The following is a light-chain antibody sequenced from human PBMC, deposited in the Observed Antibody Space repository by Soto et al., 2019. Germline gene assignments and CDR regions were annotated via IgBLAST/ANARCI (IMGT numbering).Light chain of an antibody. CDR3: QQCYSSPFT. Sequence: EIVLTQSPGTLSLSPGERATLSCRASQTVDRSYLAWYRQKPGQAPRLLIYRASTRATGIPDRFSGSGSGTDFTLTISRLEPEDFAVYYCQQCYSSPFTFGQGTKLEIK. J-gene: IGKJ2*01. V-gene: IGKV3-20*01. CDR1: QTVDRSY. CDR2: RAS.